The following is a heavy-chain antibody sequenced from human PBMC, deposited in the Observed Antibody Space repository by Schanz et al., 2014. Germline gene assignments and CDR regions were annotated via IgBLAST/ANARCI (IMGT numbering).Heavy chain of an antibody. D-gene: IGHD4-17*01. V-gene: IGHV3-48*01. CDR2: ISFSGNTI. CDR1: GLIFSTYT. J-gene: IGHJ6*02. CDR3: ATEGPQETRHTVNYYYALDN. Sequence: EVQLVESGGGLVRPGGSLRLSCTTSGLIFSTYTLNWVRQAPGKGLEWVSYISFSGNTIYYADSVKGRFTISRDNAKNSILLQMNSLRAEDTTVYCCATEGPQETRHTVNYYYALDNWGQGTKVTV.